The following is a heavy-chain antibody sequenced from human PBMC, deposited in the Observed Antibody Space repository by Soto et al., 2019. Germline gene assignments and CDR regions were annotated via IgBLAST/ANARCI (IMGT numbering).Heavy chain of an antibody. J-gene: IGHJ4*02. CDR1: GFTLSNAW. D-gene: IGHD3-3*01. CDR3: TTDTRRISVFGVPWDS. Sequence: GGSLRLSCAASGFTLSNAWMNWVRLTPGRGLEWVGRIKSRSDGGTPDYGAPVKGRFTISRDDSLNTVYLQMNSLTAEDIGVYYCTTDTRRISVFGVPWDSWGQGT. CDR2: IKSRSDGGTP. V-gene: IGHV3-15*01.